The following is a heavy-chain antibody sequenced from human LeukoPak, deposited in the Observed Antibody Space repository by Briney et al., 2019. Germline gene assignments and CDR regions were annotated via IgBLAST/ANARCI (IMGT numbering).Heavy chain of an antibody. CDR2: ISYDGSNK. D-gene: IGHD3-22*01. CDR3: AKDNYYDSSGCLDY. J-gene: IGHJ4*02. V-gene: IGHV3-30*18. CDR1: GYTFSSYG. Sequence: GGSLRLSCAASGYTFSSYGMHWVRQAPGKGLEWVAVISYDGSNKFYADSVKGRFTISRDNSENTMYLQMNSLRVEDTAVYYCAKDNYYDSSGCLDYWGQGTLVTVSS.